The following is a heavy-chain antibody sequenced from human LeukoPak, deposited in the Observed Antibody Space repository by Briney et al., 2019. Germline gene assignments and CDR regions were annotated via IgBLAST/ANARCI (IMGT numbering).Heavy chain of an antibody. V-gene: IGHV1-2*02. D-gene: IGHD6-19*01. Sequence: WMGWINPNSGGTNYAQKFQGRVTMTRDTSISTAYMELSRLRSDDTAVYYCARDSSGWFLVYWGQGTLVTVSS. CDR2: INPNSGGT. CDR3: ARDSSGWFLVY. J-gene: IGHJ4*02.